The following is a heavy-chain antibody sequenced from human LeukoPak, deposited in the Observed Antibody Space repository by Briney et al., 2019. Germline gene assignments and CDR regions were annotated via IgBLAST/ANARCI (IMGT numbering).Heavy chain of an antibody. CDR1: GGSISSSNW. J-gene: IGHJ4*02. Sequence: SSGTLSLTCAVSGGSISSSNWWSWVRQPPGKGLEWIGEIYHSGSTNYNPSLKSRVTISVDKSKNQFSLKLSSVTAADTAVYYCARSGSYYDYYFDYWGQGTLVTVSS. V-gene: IGHV4-4*02. D-gene: IGHD1-26*01. CDR3: ARSGSYYDYYFDY. CDR2: IYHSGST.